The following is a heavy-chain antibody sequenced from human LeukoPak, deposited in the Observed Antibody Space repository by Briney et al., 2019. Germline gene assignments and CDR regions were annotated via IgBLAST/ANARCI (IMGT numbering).Heavy chain of an antibody. CDR1: GFTFSSYW. J-gene: IGHJ4*02. V-gene: IGHV3-7*01. D-gene: IGHD4-23*01. Sequence: GGSLRLSCAASGFTFSSYWMSWVRQAPGKGLEWVANIKEDGSEKYYVDSVKGRFTISKDNTENSLYLQITSLRAEDTAVYYCARYEVTLHAGFDYWGQGTLVTVSS. CDR2: IKEDGSEK. CDR3: ARYEVTLHAGFDY.